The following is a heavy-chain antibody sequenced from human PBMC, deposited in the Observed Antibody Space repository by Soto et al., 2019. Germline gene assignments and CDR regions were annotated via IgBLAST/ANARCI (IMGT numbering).Heavy chain of an antibody. CDR2: INHSGST. D-gene: IGHD1-20*01. CDR3: ARSPQITYYYYYGMDV. Sequence: QVQLQQWGAGLLKPSETLSLTCAVYGGSFSGYYWSWIRQPPGKGLEWIGEINHSGSTNYNPSLKSRVTISVDTSKNQFSLKLSSVTAADTAVYYCARSPQITYYYYYGMDVWGQGPTVTVSS. J-gene: IGHJ6*02. CDR1: GGSFSGYY. V-gene: IGHV4-34*01.